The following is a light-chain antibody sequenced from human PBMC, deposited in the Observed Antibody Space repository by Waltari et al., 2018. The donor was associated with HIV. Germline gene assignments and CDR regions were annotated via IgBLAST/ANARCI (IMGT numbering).Light chain of an antibody. J-gene: IGLJ2*01. CDR2: LNSDGSH. CDR3: QTWGTGIV. CDR1: CGHSYYA. V-gene: IGLV4-69*01. Sequence: QLVLTQSPSASASLGASVKLTCTLSCGHSYYAIAWHQQQPEKGPRFLMKLNSDGSHSKGDGIPDRFSGSSSGSERYLTISSLQSEDEADYYCQTWGTGIVFGGGTKLTVL.